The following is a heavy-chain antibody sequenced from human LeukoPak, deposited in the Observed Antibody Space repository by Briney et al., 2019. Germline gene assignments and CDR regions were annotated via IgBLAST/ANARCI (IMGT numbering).Heavy chain of an antibody. CDR2: IKSDGSMT. CDR1: GFTFSSYA. D-gene: IGHD2-15*01. J-gene: IGHJ5*02. V-gene: IGHV3-74*01. CDR3: ASQVVGAAFDP. Sequence: GGSLRPSCAVSGFTFSSYAMSWVRQPPGKGLVWVSRIKSDGSMTNYADSVKGRFTISRDNAKNTLYLQMNSLRAEDTAVYYCASQVVGAAFDPWGQGTLVTVSS.